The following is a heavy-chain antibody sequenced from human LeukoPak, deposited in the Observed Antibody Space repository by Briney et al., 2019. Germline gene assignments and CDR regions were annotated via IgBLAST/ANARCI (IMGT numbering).Heavy chain of an antibody. CDR3: ARDVAAAGGYFDY. J-gene: IGHJ4*02. CDR1: GGFISSYY. V-gene: IGHV4-59*01. CDR2: IYYSGST. D-gene: IGHD6-13*01. Sequence: PSETLSLTCTVSGGFISSYYWSWIRLPPGKGLEWIGYIYYSGSTNYNPSLKSRVTISVDTSKNQFSLKLSSVTAADTAVYYRARDVAAAGGYFDYWGQGTLVTVSS.